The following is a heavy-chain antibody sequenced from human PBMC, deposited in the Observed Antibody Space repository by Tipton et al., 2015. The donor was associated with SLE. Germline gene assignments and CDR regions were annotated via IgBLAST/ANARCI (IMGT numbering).Heavy chain of an antibody. CDR3: AREVTIFGVVISGFDY. CDR1: GFTFSDYY. V-gene: IGHV3-11*04. CDR2: ISSSGSTI. D-gene: IGHD3-3*01. Sequence: SLRLSCAASGFTFSDYYMSWIRQAPGKGLEWVSYISSSGSTIYYADSVKGRFTISRDNAKNSLYLQMNSLRAEDTAVYYCAREVTIFGVVISGFDYWGQGTLVTVSS. J-gene: IGHJ4*02.